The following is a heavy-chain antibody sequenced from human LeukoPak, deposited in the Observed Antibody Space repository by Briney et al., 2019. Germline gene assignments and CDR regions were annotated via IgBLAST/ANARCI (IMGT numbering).Heavy chain of an antibody. CDR2: ISSSGSTT. CDR3: ARPPALNY. CDR1: GFTFSSFE. J-gene: IGHJ4*02. V-gene: IGHV3-48*03. Sequence: GGSLRLSCTAPGFTFSSFEMNWVRQAPGKGLEWVSYISSSGSTTYYADSVKGRFTISRDNAKNSLYLQMHSLRVEDTAVYYCARPPALNYWGQGTLVTVSS.